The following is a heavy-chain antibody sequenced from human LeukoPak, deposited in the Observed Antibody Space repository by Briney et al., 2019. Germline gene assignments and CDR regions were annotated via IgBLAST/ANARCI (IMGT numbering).Heavy chain of an antibody. D-gene: IGHD3-9*01. V-gene: IGHV1-2*06. CDR3: TRDLTISGPIGY. CDR2: IDPHSGGT. J-gene: IGHJ4*02. CDR1: GYTFTSYA. Sequence: GASVKVSCKASGYTFTSYAISWVRQAPGQGLEWMGRIDPHSGGTNYAQKFQGRVTLTRDASISTAYMDLSRLRSDDTAFYYCTRDLTISGPIGYWGQETLVTVSS.